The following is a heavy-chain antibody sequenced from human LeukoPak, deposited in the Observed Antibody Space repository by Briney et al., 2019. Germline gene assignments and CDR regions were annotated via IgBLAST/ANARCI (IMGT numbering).Heavy chain of an antibody. V-gene: IGHV3-21*01. J-gene: IGHJ6*03. CDR2: ISSSSSYI. Sequence: PGGSLRLSCAASGFTFSSYSMNWVRQAPGKGLEWVSSISSSSSYIYYADSVKGRFTISRDNAKNSLYLQMNSLRAEDTAVYYCARSGYDSAYYYYYMDVWGKGTTVTVSS. D-gene: IGHD5-12*01. CDR3: ARSGYDSAYYYYYMDV. CDR1: GFTFSSYS.